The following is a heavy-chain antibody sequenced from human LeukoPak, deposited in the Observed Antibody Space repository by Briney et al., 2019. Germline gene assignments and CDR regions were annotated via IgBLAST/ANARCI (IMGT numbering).Heavy chain of an antibody. Sequence: PGGSLRLSCVASGFIFSSYGMHWVRQAPGKGLEWVTFIRYDGTKKYYADSVKGRFTISRDNSKNTMYLQMNSLRAEDTAVYYCARPPRRGEWELLRARRSYYFDYWGQGTLVTVSS. J-gene: IGHJ4*02. CDR1: GFIFSSYG. CDR2: IRYDGTKK. V-gene: IGHV3-30*02. D-gene: IGHD1-26*01. CDR3: ARPPRRGEWELLRARRSYYFDY.